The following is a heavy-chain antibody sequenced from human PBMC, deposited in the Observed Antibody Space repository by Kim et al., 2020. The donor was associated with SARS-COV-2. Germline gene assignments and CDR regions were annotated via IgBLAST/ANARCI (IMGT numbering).Heavy chain of an antibody. D-gene: IGHD1-26*01. J-gene: IGHJ4*02. Sequence: ADSVKGRFTISRDNSKNTLYLQMNSLRAEDTAVYYCAKVGSGSWYFYFDYWGQGTLVTVSS. CDR3: AKVGSGSWYFYFDY. V-gene: IGHV3-30*02.